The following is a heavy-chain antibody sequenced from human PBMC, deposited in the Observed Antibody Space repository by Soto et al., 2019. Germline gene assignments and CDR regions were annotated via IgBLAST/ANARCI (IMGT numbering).Heavy chain of an antibody. D-gene: IGHD3-22*01. Sequence: ASETLSLTFTVSVGSISSYYWSWIRQPQGKGLEWIGYIYYSGSTNYNPSLKSRATISVDTSKNQFSLKLSSVTAADTDVYYCARGYYDSSGYSLWGQGTLVTVSS. J-gene: IGHJ4*02. CDR1: VGSISSYY. CDR2: IYYSGST. CDR3: ARGYYDSSGYSL. V-gene: IGHV4-59*01.